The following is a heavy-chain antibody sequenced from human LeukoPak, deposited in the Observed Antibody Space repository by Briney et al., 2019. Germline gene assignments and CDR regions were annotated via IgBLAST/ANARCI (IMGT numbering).Heavy chain of an antibody. Sequence: GGSLRLSCAASGFTFSGNWMNWVRQAPGKGLVWVSRINGDGSSTSYADSVKGRFTISRDNARNTLYLQMNSPRAEDTAVYYCASLGGITVTGPYDFDYWGQGTVVTVSS. D-gene: IGHD1-20*01. CDR3: ASLGGITVTGPYDFDY. CDR2: INGDGSST. CDR1: GFTFSGNW. J-gene: IGHJ4*02. V-gene: IGHV3-74*01.